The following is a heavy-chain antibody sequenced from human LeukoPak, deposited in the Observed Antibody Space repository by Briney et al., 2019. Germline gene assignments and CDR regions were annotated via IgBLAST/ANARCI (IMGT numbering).Heavy chain of an antibody. CDR2: IYYSGST. V-gene: IGHV4-31*03. Sequence: SETLSLTCTVSGGSISSGGYYWSWIRQHPGKGLEWIGYIYYSGSTYYNPSLKSRVTISVDTSKNQFSLKLSSVTAADMAVYYCARGGNYYDSSGYYLFDYWGQGTLVTVSS. CDR1: GGSISSGGYY. D-gene: IGHD3-22*01. J-gene: IGHJ4*02. CDR3: ARGGNYYDSSGYYLFDY.